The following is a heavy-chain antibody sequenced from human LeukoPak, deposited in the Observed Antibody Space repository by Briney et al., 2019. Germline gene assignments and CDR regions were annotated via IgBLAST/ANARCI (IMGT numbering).Heavy chain of an antibody. J-gene: IGHJ4*02. D-gene: IGHD3-10*01. CDR2: ISSSSSYI. CDR1: GFTFSSYS. V-gene: IGHV3-21*01. CDR3: ARLTMVRGVLFDY. Sequence: GGSLRLSCAASGFTFSSYSMNWVRQAPGKGLEWVSSISSSSSYIYYADSAKGRFTISRDNSKNTLYLQMNSLRAEDTAVYYCARLTMVRGVLFDYWGQGTLVTVSS.